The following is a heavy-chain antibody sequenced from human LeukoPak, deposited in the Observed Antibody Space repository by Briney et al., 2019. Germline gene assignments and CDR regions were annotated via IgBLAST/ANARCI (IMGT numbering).Heavy chain of an antibody. CDR3: AKISGWYEGMDV. CDR2: IKQDGSEK. V-gene: IGHV3-7*03. D-gene: IGHD6-19*01. Sequence: GGSLRLSCAASGFDFSNYWMYWVRQAPGKGLEWVANIKQDGSEKYYVDSVRGRFTISRDNAKNSLSLQMNSLRAEDTAVYYCAKISGWYEGMDVWGQGTTVSVSS. J-gene: IGHJ6*02. CDR1: GFDFSNYW.